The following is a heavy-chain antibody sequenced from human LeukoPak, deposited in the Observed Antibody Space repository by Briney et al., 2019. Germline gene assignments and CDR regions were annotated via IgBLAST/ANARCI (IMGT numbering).Heavy chain of an antibody. V-gene: IGHV1-46*01. J-gene: IGHJ4*02. CDR1: GNTFTNYF. D-gene: IGHD3-22*01. CDR2: INPSSGST. Sequence: ASVKVSCKASGNTFTNYFIYWVRQAPGQGLEWMGIINPSSGSTSYPQKFQGRVTMTRDTSTSTVYMELSSLRSEDTAVYYCPRAYYFDTSGYYTGGDYWGQGTLLTVSS. CDR3: PRAYYFDTSGYYTGGDY.